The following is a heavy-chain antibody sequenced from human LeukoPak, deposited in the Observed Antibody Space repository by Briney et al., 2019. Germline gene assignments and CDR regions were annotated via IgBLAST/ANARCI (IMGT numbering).Heavy chain of an antibody. V-gene: IGHV4-31*03. CDR2: IYYSGST. Sequence: SETLSLTCTVSGGSISSGGYYWSWIRQHPGKGLGWIGYIYYSGSTYYNPSLKSRVTISVDTSKNQFSLKLSSVTAADTAVYYCARDVVINYYYGMDVWGQGTTATVSS. CDR1: GGSISSGGYY. J-gene: IGHJ6*02. CDR3: ARDVVINYYYGMDV. D-gene: IGHD3-22*01.